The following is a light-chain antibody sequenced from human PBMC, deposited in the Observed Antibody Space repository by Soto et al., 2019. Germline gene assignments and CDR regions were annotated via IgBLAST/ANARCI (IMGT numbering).Light chain of an antibody. J-gene: IGKJ4*01. CDR2: DAS. Sequence: EIVLTQSPATLSLSPGARAPLSCRASQSVSSYLAWYQQKPGQAPRLLIYDASNRATGIPARFSGSGSGTDFTLTISSLQPEDAATYYCQKCKIAPFTFGGGTKVDIK. CDR1: QSVSSY. CDR3: QKCKIAPFT. V-gene: IGKV3-11*01.